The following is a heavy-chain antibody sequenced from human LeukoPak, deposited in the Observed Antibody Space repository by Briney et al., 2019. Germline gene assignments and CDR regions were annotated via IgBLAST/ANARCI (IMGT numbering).Heavy chain of an antibody. Sequence: KSSETLSLNCTVTGGSINNNYWGWFRQPLGKGLEWLGYIYSSGSTTYNPSLESRLAISIDTSKNHFSLKLSSVTAADTAVYFCARRAVTTAGDLWFDPWGQGTLVTVSS. CDR2: IYSSGST. V-gene: IGHV4-59*08. CDR3: ARRAVTTAGDLWFDP. J-gene: IGHJ5*02. CDR1: GGSINNNY. D-gene: IGHD2-21*01.